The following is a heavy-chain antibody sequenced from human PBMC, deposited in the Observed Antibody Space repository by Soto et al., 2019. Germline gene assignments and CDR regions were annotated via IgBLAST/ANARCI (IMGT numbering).Heavy chain of an antibody. CDR1: GFTFSNAW. D-gene: IGHD6-6*01. J-gene: IGHJ4*02. V-gene: IGHV3-15*01. CDR2: IKSKTDGGTT. Sequence: EVQLVESGGGLVIPGGSLRLACAASGFTFSNAWLSWVRQAPGKGLEWVGRIKSKTDGGTTDYTAPVNGRFTISRDDSKNTLYLQMNSLKIEDTAVYYCTTGSTSTKNYWGQGTLVTVSS. CDR3: TTGSTSTKNY.